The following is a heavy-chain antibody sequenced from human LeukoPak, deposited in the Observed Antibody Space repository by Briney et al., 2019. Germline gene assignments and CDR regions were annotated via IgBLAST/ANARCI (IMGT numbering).Heavy chain of an antibody. D-gene: IGHD2-2*01. J-gene: IGHJ6*02. CDR3: ARTRYCSSTSCYDYGMDV. Sequence: ASVKVSCKASDYTYTSYGISWVRQAPGQGLEWMGWISAYNGNTNYAQKLQGRVTMTTDTSTSTAYMELRSLRSDDTAVYYCARTRYCSSTSCYDYGMDVWGQGTTVTVSS. V-gene: IGHV1-18*01. CDR2: ISAYNGNT. CDR1: DYTYTSYG.